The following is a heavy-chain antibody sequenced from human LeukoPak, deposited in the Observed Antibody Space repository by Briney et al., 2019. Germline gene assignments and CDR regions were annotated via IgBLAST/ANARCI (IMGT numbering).Heavy chain of an antibody. D-gene: IGHD2-2*01. J-gene: IGHJ4*02. Sequence: GASVKVSCKASGYTFTDYYYIQWVRQAPGQGLEWMGWLNPKSGDTNYAQKFQGRVTVTRDTSISTAYMELSRLRSDDTAVYYCARPSSTDYVWGQGTQVTVSS. CDR2: LNPKSGDT. CDR3: ARPSSTDYV. V-gene: IGHV1-2*02. CDR1: GYTFTDYY.